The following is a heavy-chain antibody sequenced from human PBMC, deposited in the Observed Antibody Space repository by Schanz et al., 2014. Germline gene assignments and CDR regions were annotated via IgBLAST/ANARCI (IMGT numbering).Heavy chain of an antibody. CDR3: AKDLAAVGVFDY. Sequence: EVQLLESGGTVVQPGGSLRVSCAASGFVFRTFAMYWVRQAPGKGLEWVSAITGSGTTTYYADSVKGRFTISRDNSKNTLDLQMNSLRAEDTAIYYCAKDLAAVGVFDYWGQGSLVTVSP. CDR1: GFVFRTFA. J-gene: IGHJ4*02. V-gene: IGHV3-23*01. D-gene: IGHD6-13*01. CDR2: ITGSGTTT.